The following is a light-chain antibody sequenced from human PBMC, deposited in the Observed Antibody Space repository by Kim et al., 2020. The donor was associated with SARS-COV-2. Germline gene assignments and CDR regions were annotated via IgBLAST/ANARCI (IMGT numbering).Light chain of an antibody. CDR3: QQYVDSPFT. V-gene: IGKV3-20*01. CDR2: GAS. CDR1: QNIRGDS. Sequence: EMVLTQSPGTVSLSPGETVTLSCRASQNIRGDSLAWYQQRPGQAPRVLIHGASSWATGMPDRFSASGSGTDFTLTISRLQPEDFAVYYCQQYVDSPFTFGQGTRLEIK. J-gene: IGKJ5*01.